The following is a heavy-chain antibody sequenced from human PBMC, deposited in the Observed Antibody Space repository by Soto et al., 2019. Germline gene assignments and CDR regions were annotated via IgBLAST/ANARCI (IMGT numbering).Heavy chain of an antibody. CDR3: AKSPNFYCSSPNCYKFYFDF. V-gene: IGHV3-30*18. Sequence: LRLSCAASGFTFNTYGMHWVRQAPCKGLEWVAVISYDGSDKYYADSVKGRFIISRDNSKNTLYLQMNSLRAEDTAIYYCAKSPNFYCSSPNCYKFYFDFWGQGALVTVS. CDR1: GFTFNTYG. CDR2: ISYDGSDK. J-gene: IGHJ4*02. D-gene: IGHD2-2*02.